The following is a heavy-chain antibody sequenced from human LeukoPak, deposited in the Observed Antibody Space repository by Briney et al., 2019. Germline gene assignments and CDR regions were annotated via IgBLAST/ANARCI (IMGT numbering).Heavy chain of an antibody. CDR2: INPNSGGT. CDR3: ARVFGYSYGFGYYFDY. Sequence: ASVKVSCKASGYTFTSYGISWVRQAPGQGLEWMGWINPNSGGTNYAQKFQGRVTMTRDTSISTAYMELSRLRSDDTAVYYCARVFGYSYGFGYYFDYWGQGTLVTVSS. CDR1: GYTFTSYG. D-gene: IGHD5-18*01. J-gene: IGHJ4*02. V-gene: IGHV1-2*02.